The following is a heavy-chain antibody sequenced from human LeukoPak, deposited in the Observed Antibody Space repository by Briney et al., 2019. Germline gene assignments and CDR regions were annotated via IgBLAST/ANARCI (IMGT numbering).Heavy chain of an antibody. V-gene: IGHV3-53*01. D-gene: IGHD3-10*01. CDR3: ASGRGRASDYYYGMDV. J-gene: IGHJ6*02. Sequence: GGSLRLSCAVSGFTVSSNYMSWVRQAPGKGLEWVSVIYSGGDTYYADSVKGRFTISRDNSKNTLYLQMNGLRAEDTAGYYCASGRGRASDYYYGMDVWGQGTTVTVSS. CDR2: IYSGGDT. CDR1: GFTVSSNY.